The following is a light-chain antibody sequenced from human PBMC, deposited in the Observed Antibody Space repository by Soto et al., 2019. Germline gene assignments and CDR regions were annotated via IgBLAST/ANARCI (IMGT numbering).Light chain of an antibody. Sequence: EIVMTQSQATLSVSPGERATLSCRANQSVRSNLAWYQQRPGQAPRLLISGASTRATGIPARFSGSVSGTEFLLTISSLQSEDFALYYCQQYNDWPRTFGQGTKVEVK. CDR2: GAS. V-gene: IGKV3-15*01. CDR1: QSVRSN. J-gene: IGKJ1*01. CDR3: QQYNDWPRT.